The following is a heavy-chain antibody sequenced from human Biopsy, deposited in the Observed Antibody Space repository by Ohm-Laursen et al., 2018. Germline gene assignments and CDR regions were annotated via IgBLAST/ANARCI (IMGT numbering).Heavy chain of an antibody. V-gene: IGHV4-31*01. J-gene: IGHJ2*01. CDR3: ARRPYGGTRYWYFDL. CDR1: GGSVSSGGFY. CDR2: FYYSGIT. D-gene: IGHD4-23*01. Sequence: SQTLSLTCTVSGGSVSSGGFYWSWIRQHPGKGLEWIGYFYYSGITYYNPSLKSLVTISVDTSKNQFSLKLNSVTAADTAVYYCARRPYGGTRYWYFDLWGRGTLVTVSS.